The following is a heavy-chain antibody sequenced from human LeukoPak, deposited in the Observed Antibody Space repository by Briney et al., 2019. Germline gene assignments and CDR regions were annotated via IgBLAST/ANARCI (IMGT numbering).Heavy chain of an antibody. CDR1: GFTFSSYW. V-gene: IGHV3-74*01. CDR3: ARYRQQWLEYYFDY. CDR2: INSDGSST. D-gene: IGHD6-19*01. Sequence: LPGWSLRLSCAASGFTFSSYWMHWVRQAPGKGLVWVSRINSDGSSTSYADSVKGRFTISRDNAKNTLYLQMNSLRAEDTAVYYCARYRQQWLEYYFDYWGQGTLVTVSS. J-gene: IGHJ4*02.